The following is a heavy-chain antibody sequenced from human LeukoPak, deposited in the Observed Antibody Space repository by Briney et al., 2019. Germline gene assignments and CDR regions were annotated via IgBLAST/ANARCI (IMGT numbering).Heavy chain of an antibody. CDR3: ARHTASLAVGY. D-gene: IGHD6-13*01. CDR1: GYTFIXHG. CDR2: ISAYNGNT. V-gene: IGHV1-18*01. J-gene: IGHJ4*02. Sequence: ASVKVSCKASGYTFIXHGISXVRQAPGXXXXXXGWISAYNGNTNYAQKLQDRVTMTTDTSTTTAYMELRSLRSDDTAMYYCARHTASLAVGYWGQGTLVTVSS.